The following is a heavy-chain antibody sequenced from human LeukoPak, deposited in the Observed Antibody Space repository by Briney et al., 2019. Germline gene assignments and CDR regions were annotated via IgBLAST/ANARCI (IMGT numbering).Heavy chain of an antibody. Sequence: ASVKVSCKASGGTFSSYAISWVRQAPGQGLEWMGIINPSGGSTSYAQKFQGRVTMTRDTSTSTVYMELSSLRSEDTAVYYCARDPRNYENTYYYYGMDVWGQGTTVTVSS. V-gene: IGHV1-46*01. CDR2: INPSGGST. CDR1: GGTFSSYA. J-gene: IGHJ6*02. CDR3: ARDPRNYENTYYYYGMDV. D-gene: IGHD1-7*01.